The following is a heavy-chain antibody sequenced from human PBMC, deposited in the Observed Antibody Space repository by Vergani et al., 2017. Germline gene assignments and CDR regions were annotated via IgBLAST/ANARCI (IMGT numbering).Heavy chain of an antibody. CDR2: IWYDGSNK. J-gene: IGHJ6*02. CDR3: AREPGGSGSSTYYYYGMDV. D-gene: IGHD3-10*01. CDR1: GFTFSSYG. Sequence: QVQLVESGGGVVQPGRSLRLSCAASGFTFSSYGMHWVRQAPGKGLEWVAVIWYDGSNKYYADSVKGRFTISRDNSKNTLYLQMNSLRAEDTAVYYCAREPGGSGSSTYYYYGMDVWGQGP. V-gene: IGHV3-33*01.